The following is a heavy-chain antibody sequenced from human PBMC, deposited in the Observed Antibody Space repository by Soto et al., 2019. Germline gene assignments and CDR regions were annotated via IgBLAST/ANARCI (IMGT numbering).Heavy chain of an antibody. J-gene: IGHJ6*02. Sequence: QVQLVQSGAEVKKPGSSVKVSCKASGGTFSSYAISWVRQAPGQGLEWMGGIIPIFGTANYAQKFQGRVTITADESTSTAYMELISLRSEDTAVYYCARAPYSSSPGYYYYGMDVWGQGTTVTVSS. CDR1: GGTFSSYA. V-gene: IGHV1-69*01. D-gene: IGHD6-6*01. CDR2: IIPIFGTA. CDR3: ARAPYSSSPGYYYYGMDV.